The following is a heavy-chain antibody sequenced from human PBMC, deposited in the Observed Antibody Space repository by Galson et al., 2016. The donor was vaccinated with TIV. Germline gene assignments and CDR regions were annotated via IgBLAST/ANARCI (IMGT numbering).Heavy chain of an antibody. J-gene: IGHJ6*03. CDR2: ISWNSGTT. D-gene: IGHD2-2*01. CDR3: AKGQLRAARRFYYMDV. Sequence: SLRLSCAASGFTFDDYAMHWVRQVPGKGLEWVSVISWNSGTTVYADPAKGRFIISRDNAKNSLYLQMDSLRAEDTALYYCAKGQLRAARRFYYMDVWGKGTPVTVSS. V-gene: IGHV3-9*01. CDR1: GFTFDDYA.